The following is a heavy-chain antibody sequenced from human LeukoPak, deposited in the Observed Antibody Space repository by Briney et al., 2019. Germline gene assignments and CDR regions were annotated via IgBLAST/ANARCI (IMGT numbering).Heavy chain of an antibody. V-gene: IGHV1-18*01. CDR2: IGAYNGNT. CDR1: GYTFTSYG. D-gene: IGHD2-15*01. Sequence: GASVKVSCKASGYTFTSYGISWVRQAPGQGLEWMGWIGAYNGNTNYAQKLQGRVTMTTDTSTSTAYMELRSLRSDDTAVYYCATVDPYYYYYMDVWGKGTTVTVSS. CDR3: ATVDPYYYYYMDV. J-gene: IGHJ6*03.